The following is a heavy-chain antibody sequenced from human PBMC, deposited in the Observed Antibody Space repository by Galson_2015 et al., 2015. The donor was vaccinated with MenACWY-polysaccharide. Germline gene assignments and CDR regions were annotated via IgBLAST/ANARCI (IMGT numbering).Heavy chain of an antibody. D-gene: IGHD3-3*01. Sequence: PALVKPTQTLTLTCTVSGFSLSNARMGVSWIRQPPGKALEWLAHIFSNDEKSYSTSLKSRLTISKDTSKSQVVLTMTNMDPVDTATYYCARIRTIFGVVTPDYWGQGTLVTVSS. V-gene: IGHV2-26*01. J-gene: IGHJ4*02. CDR3: ARIRTIFGVVTPDY. CDR1: GFSLSNARMG. CDR2: IFSNDEK.